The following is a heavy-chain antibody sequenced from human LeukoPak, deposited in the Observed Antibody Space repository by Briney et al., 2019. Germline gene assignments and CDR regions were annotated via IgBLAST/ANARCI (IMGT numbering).Heavy chain of an antibody. CDR3: AKAGSWYGRAIDY. CDR2: ISYDGSNK. CDR1: GFTFSSYG. V-gene: IGHV3-30*18. J-gene: IGHJ4*02. D-gene: IGHD6-13*01. Sequence: GGSLRLSCAASGFTFSSYGMHWVRQAPGKGLEWVAVISYDGSNKYYADSVKGRFTISRDNSKNTLYLQMNSLRAEDTAVDYCAKAGSWYGRAIDYWGQGTLVTVSS.